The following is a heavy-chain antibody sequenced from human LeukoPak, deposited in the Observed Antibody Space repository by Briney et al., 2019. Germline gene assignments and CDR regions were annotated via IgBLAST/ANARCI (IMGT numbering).Heavy chain of an antibody. Sequence: PGGSLRLSCAASGFTFSSYWMHWVRQATGKELEWVSRINSDGSSTTYADSAKGRFTISRDNAKNTLYLQMNSLRAEDTAVYYCARGNYVWGSYRLDAFDIWGQGTMVTVSS. CDR3: ARGNYVWGSYRLDAFDI. CDR2: INSDGSST. J-gene: IGHJ3*02. D-gene: IGHD3-16*02. CDR1: GFTFSSYW. V-gene: IGHV3-74*01.